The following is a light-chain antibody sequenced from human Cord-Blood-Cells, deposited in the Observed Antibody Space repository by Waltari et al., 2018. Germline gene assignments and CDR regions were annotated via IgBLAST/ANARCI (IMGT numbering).Light chain of an antibody. V-gene: IGKV1-33*01. CDR1: QDISNY. J-gene: IGKJ4*01. Sequence: DIQMTQSPSSLSASVVGRVTITCQASQDISNYLNCYQQKPGKAPKLLIYDACNLETGVPSRVSGSGSVTDFTFTISSLQPEDTATYDCQQYDNLPRTFGGGTKVEIK. CDR3: QQYDNLPRT. CDR2: DAC.